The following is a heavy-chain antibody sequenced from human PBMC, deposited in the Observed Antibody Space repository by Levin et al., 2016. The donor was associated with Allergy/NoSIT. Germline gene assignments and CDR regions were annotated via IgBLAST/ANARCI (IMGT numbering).Heavy chain of an antibody. CDR1: GGSISSSNW. Sequence: SETLSLTCAVSGGSISSSNWWSWVRQPPGKGLEWIGEIYHSGSTNYNPSLKSRATLSVDTSENQFSLRLSSVTAADTAVYYCAREVYCSGGSCWSDYFDFWGQGSLVTVSS. CDR2: IYHSGST. CDR3: AREVYCSGGSCWSDYFDF. V-gene: IGHV4-4*02. J-gene: IGHJ4*02. D-gene: IGHD2-15*01.